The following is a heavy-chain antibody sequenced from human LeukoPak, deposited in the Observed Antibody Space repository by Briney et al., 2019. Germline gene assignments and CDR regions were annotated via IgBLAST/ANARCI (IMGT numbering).Heavy chain of an antibody. J-gene: IGHJ5*02. CDR3: ARLRWLQLIDWFDP. V-gene: IGHV4-39*07. CDR1: GGSISSSSYY. D-gene: IGHD5-24*01. Sequence: SETLSLTCTVSGGSISSSSYYWGWIRQPPGKGLEWIGSIYYSGSTYYNPSLKSRVTISVDTSKNQFSLKLSSVTAADMAVYYCARLRWLQLIDWFDPWGQGTLVTVSS. CDR2: IYYSGST.